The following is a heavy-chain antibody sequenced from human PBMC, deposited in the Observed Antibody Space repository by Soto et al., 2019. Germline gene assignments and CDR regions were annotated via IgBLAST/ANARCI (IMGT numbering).Heavy chain of an antibody. CDR2: IYHSGST. V-gene: IGHV4-30-2*01. CDR3: ARGPPFH. CDR1: GGSISSGGYS. J-gene: IGHJ4*02. Sequence: SETLSLTCAVSGGSISSGGYSWSWIRQPPGKGLEWIGYIYHSGSTYYNPSLKSRITISVDRSKNQFSLKLSSVTAADTAVYYCARGPPFHWGQGTLVTVSS. D-gene: IGHD3-16*01.